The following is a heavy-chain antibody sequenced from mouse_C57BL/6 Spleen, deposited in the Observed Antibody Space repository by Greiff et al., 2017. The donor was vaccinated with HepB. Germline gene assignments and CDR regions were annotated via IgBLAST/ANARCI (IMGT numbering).Heavy chain of an antibody. CDR3: ARGWTYYFDY. Sequence: VQLQQPGAELVKPGASVKLSCKASGYTFTSYWMQWVKQRPGQGLEWIGEIDPSDSYTNYNQKFKGKATLTVATYSSSAYMQLSGLTSEDSAVYYCARGWTYYFDYWGQGTTLTVSS. V-gene: IGHV1-50*01. D-gene: IGHD3-3*01. CDR2: IDPSDSYT. J-gene: IGHJ2*01. CDR1: GYTFTSYW.